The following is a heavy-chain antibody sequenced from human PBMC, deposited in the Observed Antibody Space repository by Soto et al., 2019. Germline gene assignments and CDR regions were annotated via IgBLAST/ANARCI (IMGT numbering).Heavy chain of an antibody. J-gene: IGHJ4*02. V-gene: IGHV1-3*01. CDR1: GYTFTSYV. CDR2: INAGNGNT. CDR3: ARGLPGYSSSHDY. Sequence: ASVKVSCKASGYTFTSYVIHWVRQAPGQRLEWMGWINAGNGNTKYSQKFQGRVTITRDTSASTAYMELSSLRSEDTAVYYCARGLPGYSSSHDYWGQGTLGTGSS. D-gene: IGHD6-13*01.